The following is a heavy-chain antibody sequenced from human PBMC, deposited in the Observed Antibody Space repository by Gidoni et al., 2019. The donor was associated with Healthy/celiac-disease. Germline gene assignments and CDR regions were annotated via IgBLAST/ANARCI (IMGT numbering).Heavy chain of an antibody. D-gene: IGHD3-10*01. J-gene: IGHJ6*03. CDR2: INHSGST. Sequence: QVQLQQWGAGLLKPSETLSPTCAVYGGSFSGYYWSWIRQPPGKGLEWIGEINHSGSTNYNPSLKSRVTISVDTSKNQFSLKLSSVTAADTAVYYCARGGGYGSGSYYMDVWGKGTTVTVSS. V-gene: IGHV4-34*01. CDR3: ARGGGYGSGSYYMDV. CDR1: GGSFSGYY.